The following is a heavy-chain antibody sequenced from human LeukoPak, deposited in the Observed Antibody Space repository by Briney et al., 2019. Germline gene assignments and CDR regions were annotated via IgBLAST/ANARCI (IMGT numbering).Heavy chain of an antibody. CDR2: INPNSGGT. CDR1: GYTFTGYY. J-gene: IGHJ4*02. D-gene: IGHD3-22*01. Sequence: ASVKVSCKASGYTFTGYYMHWVRQAPGQGLEWMGWINPNSGGTNYAQKFQGRVTMTRDTSISTAYMELSRLRSDDTAAYYCARDFLPHYYDSSGPFDYWGQGTLVTVSS. V-gene: IGHV1-2*02. CDR3: ARDFLPHYYDSSGPFDY.